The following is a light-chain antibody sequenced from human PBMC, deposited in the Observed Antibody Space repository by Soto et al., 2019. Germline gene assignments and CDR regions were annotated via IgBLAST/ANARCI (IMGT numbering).Light chain of an antibody. CDR3: QQYDNLPIT. CDR2: DAS. J-gene: IGKJ5*01. CDR1: QGISNL. Sequence: DIQMTQSPSSLSASVGDRVTITCQASQGISNLLNWYQQKPGKASRLLIYDASNLETGVPSRFSGSGSETDFTFTISSLQPEDIATYYCQQYDNLPITFGQGTRLEI. V-gene: IGKV1-33*01.